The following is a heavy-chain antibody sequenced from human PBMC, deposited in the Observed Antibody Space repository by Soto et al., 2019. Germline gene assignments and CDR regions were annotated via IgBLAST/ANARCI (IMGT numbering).Heavy chain of an antibody. CDR2: IDPSDSYT. J-gene: IGHJ2*01. D-gene: IGHD2-21*02. V-gene: IGHV5-10-1*01. Sequence: GESLKISCNGSGYSFTSYWISWVRQMPGKGLEWMGRIDPSDSYTNYSPSFQGHVTISADKSISTAYLQWSSLKVSDTAMYYCARVRRVTGNWYFDLWGRGTLVTVSS. CDR1: GYSFTSYW. CDR3: ARVRRVTGNWYFDL.